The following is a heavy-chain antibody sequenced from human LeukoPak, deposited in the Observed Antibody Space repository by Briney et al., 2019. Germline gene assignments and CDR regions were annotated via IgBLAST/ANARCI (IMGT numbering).Heavy chain of an antibody. CDR3: ARRPWYYDILTGYYYFDY. CDR2: INHSGST. CDR1: GGSFSGYY. Sequence: SETLSPTCAVYGGSFSGYYWSWIRQPPGKGLEWIGEINHSGSTNYNPSLKSRVTISVDTSKNQFSLKLSSVTAADTAVYYCARRPWYYDILTGYYYFDYWGQGTLVTVSS. J-gene: IGHJ4*02. D-gene: IGHD3-9*01. V-gene: IGHV4-34*01.